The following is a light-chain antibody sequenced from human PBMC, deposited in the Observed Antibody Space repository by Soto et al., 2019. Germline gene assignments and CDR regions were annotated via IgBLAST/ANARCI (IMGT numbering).Light chain of an antibody. Sequence: EIVMTQSPATLSVSPGERATLSCRASQSVNSDLAWYQQKPGQAPRLLIHDASTRATGIPVRFSGSGSGTEFTLTISSLQSEDCAIYYCQQYNNWPLGFGGGTKVEIK. CDR1: QSVNSD. CDR2: DAS. V-gene: IGKV3-15*01. J-gene: IGKJ4*01. CDR3: QQYNNWPLG.